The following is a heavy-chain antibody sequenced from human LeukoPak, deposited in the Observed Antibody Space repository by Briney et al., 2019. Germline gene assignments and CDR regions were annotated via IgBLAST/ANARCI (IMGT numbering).Heavy chain of an antibody. D-gene: IGHD6-6*01. CDR1: GLTFRNHG. V-gene: IGHV3-33*01. CDR2: IWYDGSDQ. J-gene: IGHJ4*02. Sequence: GRSLRLSCAASGLTFRNHGMHWVRQAPGKGLEWVAVIWYDGSDQYYADSVEGRFTISRDNYKNTLSLQMNSLRVDDTAVYYCARDIASRRIDYWGQGTPVTVSS. CDR3: ARDIASRRIDY.